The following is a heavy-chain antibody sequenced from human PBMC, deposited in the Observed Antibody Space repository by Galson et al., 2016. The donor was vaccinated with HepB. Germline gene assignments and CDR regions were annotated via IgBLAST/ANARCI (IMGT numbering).Heavy chain of an antibody. Sequence: SLRLSCAASGFTFSNYAMSWVRQTPGKGLEWVSGISGSGGSTYYTDSVKGRFTISRDNSKNTLYLQMSSLRAEDTAVYYCAKVPGDSWNDCSPFDCWGQGTMVTVSS. V-gene: IGHV3-23*01. CDR2: ISGSGGST. J-gene: IGHJ4*02. CDR1: GFTFSNYA. CDR3: AKVPGDSWNDCSPFDC. D-gene: IGHD1-1*01.